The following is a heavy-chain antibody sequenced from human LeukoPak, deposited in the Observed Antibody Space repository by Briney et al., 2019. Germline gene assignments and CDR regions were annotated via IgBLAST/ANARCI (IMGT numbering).Heavy chain of an antibody. J-gene: IGHJ4*02. Sequence: GGSLRLSCAASGFSCSTRGMSWVRQAPGKGLEWVSAISGNEESTFYADSVKGRFTISRDNSRNTLYLQLSSLSAEDSAIYYCARDRRPARTYSGLFDYWGQGTVVTVSS. V-gene: IGHV3-23*01. CDR1: GFSCSTRG. D-gene: IGHD5-12*01. CDR3: ARDRRPARTYSGLFDY. CDR2: ISGNEEST.